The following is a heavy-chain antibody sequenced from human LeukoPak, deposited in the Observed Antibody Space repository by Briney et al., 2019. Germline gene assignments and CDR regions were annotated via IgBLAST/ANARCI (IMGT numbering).Heavy chain of an antibody. D-gene: IGHD6-19*01. CDR1: GYTFTSYG. CDR3: ARDIKDGSGWLIVMY. Sequence: ASVKVSCKASGYTFTSYGISWVRQAPGQGLERMGWISAYNGNTNYAQKLQGRVTMTTDTSTSTAYMELRRLRSDDTAVYYCARDIKDGSGWLIVMYWGQGTLVTVSS. CDR2: ISAYNGNT. V-gene: IGHV1-18*01. J-gene: IGHJ4*02.